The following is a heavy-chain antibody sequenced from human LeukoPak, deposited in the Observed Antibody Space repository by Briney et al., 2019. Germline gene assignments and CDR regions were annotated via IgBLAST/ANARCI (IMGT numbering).Heavy chain of an antibody. J-gene: IGHJ4*02. Sequence: ASVKVSCKASGYTFTSYGISWVRQAPGQGLEWMGWISAYNGNTNYAQKLQGRVTMTTDTSTSTAYMELRSLRSDDTAVYYCATAGYNWNDGYFDYWGQGTLVTVSS. CDR2: ISAYNGNT. CDR1: GYTFTSYG. D-gene: IGHD1-1*01. CDR3: ATAGYNWNDGYFDY. V-gene: IGHV1-18*01.